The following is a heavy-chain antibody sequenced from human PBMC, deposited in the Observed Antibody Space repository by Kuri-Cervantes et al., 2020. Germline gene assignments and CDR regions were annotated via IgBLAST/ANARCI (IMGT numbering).Heavy chain of an antibody. CDR1: GGSISGSTYY. CDR2: IYSSGST. Sequence: SETLSLTCTVSGGSISGSTYYWGWIRQPPEKGLEWIGRIYSSGSTNYNPSLKSRVTISVDKSKNQFSLKLSSVTAADTAVYYCAREKDIVVVTATGGLDYWGQGTLVTVSS. V-gene: IGHV4-61*05. J-gene: IGHJ4*02. CDR3: AREKDIVVVTATGGLDY. D-gene: IGHD2-21*02.